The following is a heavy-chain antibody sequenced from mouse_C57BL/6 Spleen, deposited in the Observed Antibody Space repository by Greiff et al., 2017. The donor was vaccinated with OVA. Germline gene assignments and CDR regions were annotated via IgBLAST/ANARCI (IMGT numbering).Heavy chain of an antibody. V-gene: IGHV1-63*01. D-gene: IGHD1-1*01. CDR1: GYTFTNYW. Sequence: QVQLKESGAELVRPGTSVKMSCKASGYTFTNYWIGWAKQRPGHGLEWIGDIYPGGGYTNYNEKFKGKATLTADKSSSTAYMQFSSLTSEDSAIYYCARSYYGSSYYWYFDVWGTGTTVTVSS. CDR3: ARSYYGSSYYWYFDV. CDR2: IYPGGGYT. J-gene: IGHJ1*03.